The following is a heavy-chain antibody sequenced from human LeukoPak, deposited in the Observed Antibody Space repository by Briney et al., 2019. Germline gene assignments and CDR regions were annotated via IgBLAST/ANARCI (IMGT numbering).Heavy chain of an antibody. J-gene: IGHJ5*02. D-gene: IGHD3-10*01. Sequence: ASLKVSRKAPGYTSTDYYIHWVRQAPGQGLECMGWINPNSGGTNYAQKPQGRVTMTRDTSISTAYMELSRLRSEDTAVYYCARGGSGSYLSWLDPWGQGTLVTVSS. CDR1: GYTSTDYY. V-gene: IGHV1-2*02. CDR3: ARGGSGSYLSWLDP. CDR2: INPNSGGT.